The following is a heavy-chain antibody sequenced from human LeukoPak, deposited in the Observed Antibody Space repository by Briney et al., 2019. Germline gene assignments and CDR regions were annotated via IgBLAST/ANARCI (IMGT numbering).Heavy chain of an antibody. CDR2: IRSKTNSYAT. Sequence: PGGSLRLSCAASGFTFSGSAMHWVRQASGKGLERVGRIRSKTNSYATAYTASVKGRFTISRDDSKNTAYLQMNSLKTEDTAVYYCSVVTAASQCNWGQGTLVTVSS. D-gene: IGHD2-21*02. CDR1: GFTFSGSA. V-gene: IGHV3-73*01. CDR3: SVVTAASQCN. J-gene: IGHJ4*02.